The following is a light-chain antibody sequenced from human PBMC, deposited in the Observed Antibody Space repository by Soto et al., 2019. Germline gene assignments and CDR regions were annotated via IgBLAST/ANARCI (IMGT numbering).Light chain of an antibody. J-gene: IGKJ4*01. V-gene: IGKV3-20*01. Sequence: EIVLTPSPGTLSLSPGERATLSCRASQSVSSRYFAWYQQKPGQAPRLLIYGASSRATGIPDRFSGSGSGTDFTLTISRLEPEDFAVYYCQQYQSLTFGGGTKVDIK. CDR2: GAS. CDR3: QQYQSLT. CDR1: QSVSSRY.